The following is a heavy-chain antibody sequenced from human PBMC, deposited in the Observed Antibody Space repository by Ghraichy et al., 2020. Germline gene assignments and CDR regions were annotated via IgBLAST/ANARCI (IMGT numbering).Heavy chain of an antibody. Sequence: LSLTCAASGFTFSSYWMHWVRQAPGKGLVWVSRINSDGSSTSYADSVKGRFTISRDNAKNTLYLQMNSLRAEDTAVYYCARRVLLPISTAFDIWGQGTMVTVSS. J-gene: IGHJ3*02. V-gene: IGHV3-74*01. CDR3: ARRVLLPISTAFDI. D-gene: IGHD3-10*01. CDR1: GFTFSSYW. CDR2: INSDGSST.